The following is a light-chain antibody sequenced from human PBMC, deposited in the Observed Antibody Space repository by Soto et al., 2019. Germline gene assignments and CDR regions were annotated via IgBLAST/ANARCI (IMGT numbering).Light chain of an antibody. V-gene: IGKV3-11*01. Sequence: EIVLTQSPATLSLSPGERATLSCRASQSISTYLAWYQQRPGQAPRLLIYGASNRATDIPGRFSGSGSGTDFTLTISSLEPDDFAVYYCQQRTNWYTFGQGTKLEIK. CDR3: QQRTNWYT. J-gene: IGKJ2*01. CDR1: QSISTY. CDR2: GAS.